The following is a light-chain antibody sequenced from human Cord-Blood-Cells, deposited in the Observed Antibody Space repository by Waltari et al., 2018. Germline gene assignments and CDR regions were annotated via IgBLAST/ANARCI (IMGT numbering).Light chain of an antibody. CDR3: QQSYSTPLT. CDR1: QSISSY. V-gene: IGKV1-39*01. Sequence: DIQMTQYPSSMSASVGDRVTITCRASQSISSYLNWYQQKPGKAPKLLIYAASSLQSGVPSRFSGSGSGTDFTLTISSLQPEDFATYYCQQSYSTPLTFGGVTKVEIK. CDR2: AAS. J-gene: IGKJ4*01.